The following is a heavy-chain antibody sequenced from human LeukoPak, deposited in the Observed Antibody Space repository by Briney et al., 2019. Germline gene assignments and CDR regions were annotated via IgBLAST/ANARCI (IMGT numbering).Heavy chain of an antibody. CDR2: IYPGDSDT. CDR1: GYSFTTYW. D-gene: IGHD2-21*02. J-gene: IGHJ3*01. V-gene: IGHV5-51*01. CDR3: ARWVTADRGKKDAFDF. Sequence: GESLKIPCTASGYSFTTYWIGWVRQTPGKGLEWMGIIYPGDSDTRYSPSFQGQVTISADKSINTAYLQWSSLKASDTAIYHCARWVTADRGKKDAFDFWGQGTMVTVSS.